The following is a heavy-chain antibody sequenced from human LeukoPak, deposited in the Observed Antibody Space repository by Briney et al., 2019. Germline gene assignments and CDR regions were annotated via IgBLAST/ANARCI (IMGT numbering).Heavy chain of an antibody. CDR2: ISAYKGNT. D-gene: IGHD3-10*01. CDR1: GYTFTSYG. V-gene: IGHV1-18*01. J-gene: IGHJ6*02. CDR3: GWFGGDYYGMDV. Sequence: SVKVSCKASGYTFTSYGISWVRQAPGQGLDWMGWISAYKGNTNYAQKLKGRVTMTTDRSRSTAYMELRSLRSDDTAVYYCGWFGGDYYGMDVWGQGTTVTVSS.